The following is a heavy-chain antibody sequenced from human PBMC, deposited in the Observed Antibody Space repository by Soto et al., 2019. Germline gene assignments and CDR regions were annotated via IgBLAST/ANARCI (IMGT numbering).Heavy chain of an antibody. CDR2: VSYDGSNK. CDR3: TVAGHYRDFSVGH. D-gene: IGHD4-17*01. V-gene: IGHV3-30*03. J-gene: IGHJ4*02. Sequence: QVQLVESGGGVVQPGRSLRISCAASGFTFSGYGMHWVLQAPGKGLEWLAVVSYDGSNKYYADSVKGRFTISRDNSKNTLYLQLSSLTTEDTAVYYCTVAGHYRDFSVGHWGQGTLVTVSS. CDR1: GFTFSGYG.